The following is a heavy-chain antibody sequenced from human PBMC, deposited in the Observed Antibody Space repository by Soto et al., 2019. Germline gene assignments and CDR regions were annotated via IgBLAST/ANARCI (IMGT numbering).Heavy chain of an antibody. CDR3: ASRSSGWYFDY. J-gene: IGHJ4*02. CDR2: ISGSGGST. V-gene: IGHV3-23*01. CDR1: GFTFSSYA. Sequence: EVQLLESGGGLVQPGGSLRLSCAASGFTFSSYAMNWVRQGPGKGLEWVSVISGSGGSTYYADSVKGRFTISRDNSKHTLYLQMTSLRAEDTAVYYCASRSSGWYFDYWGQGTLVTVSS. D-gene: IGHD6-19*01.